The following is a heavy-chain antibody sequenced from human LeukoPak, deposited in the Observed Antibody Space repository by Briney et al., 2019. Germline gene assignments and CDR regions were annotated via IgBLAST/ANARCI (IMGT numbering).Heavy chain of an antibody. CDR3: ARVSNVYTYGYDAFGI. Sequence: PGGSLRLSCAASGFTFSSYSMNWVRQAPGNGLEWVSSISSSSSYIYYADSVKGRFTISRDNSKNTLYLQMNSLRTEDTAVYYCARVSNVYTYGYDAFGIWGQGTMVTVSS. CDR1: GFTFSSYS. V-gene: IGHV3-21*01. J-gene: IGHJ3*02. CDR2: ISSSSSYI. D-gene: IGHD5-18*01.